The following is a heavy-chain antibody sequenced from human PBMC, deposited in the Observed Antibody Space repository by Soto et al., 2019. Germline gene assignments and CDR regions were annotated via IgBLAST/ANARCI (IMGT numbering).Heavy chain of an antibody. CDR2: INPDSGDT. CDR3: ARAPRGQVRGYDWFDY. J-gene: IGHJ5*01. D-gene: IGHD2-15*01. V-gene: IGHV1-2*04. CDR1: GYTFSGYF. Sequence: VASVKVSCKASGYTFSGYFIHWVRQAPGQGLEYMGWINPDSGDTNYAQKFQGWVTMARDTSISTAYMELSRLKSDDTAVYYCARAPRGQVRGYDWFDYWGQGTLVTVSS.